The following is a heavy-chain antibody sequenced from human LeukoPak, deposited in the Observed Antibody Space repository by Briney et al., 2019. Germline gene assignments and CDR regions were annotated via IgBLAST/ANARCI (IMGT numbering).Heavy chain of an antibody. CDR3: ARDPYCSGGSCPSGAFDI. Sequence: GGSLRLSCAASGFTFGPYTMNWVRQAPGKGLEWVSYISSSSDTIYYADSVKGRFTISRDNAKNSLYLQMNSPRAEDTAVYYCARDPYCSGGSCPSGAFDIWGQGTMVTVSS. V-gene: IGHV3-48*04. CDR2: ISSSSDTI. CDR1: GFTFGPYT. D-gene: IGHD2-15*01. J-gene: IGHJ3*02.